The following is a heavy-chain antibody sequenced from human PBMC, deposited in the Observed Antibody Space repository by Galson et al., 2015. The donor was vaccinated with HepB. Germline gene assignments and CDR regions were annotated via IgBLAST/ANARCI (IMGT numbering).Heavy chain of an antibody. CDR2: ISGSGGST. J-gene: IGHJ4*02. D-gene: IGHD6-19*01. CDR3: AKGQKGFTSDPGGFDY. CDR1: GFTFSSYA. Sequence: SLRLSCAASGFTFSSYAMSWVRQAPGKGLEWVSGISGSGGSTYYADSEKGRLSISRDNSKNTLYLQMDGLRAEDTAVYYCAKGQKGFTSDPGGFDYWGQGTLVTVSS. V-gene: IGHV3-23*01.